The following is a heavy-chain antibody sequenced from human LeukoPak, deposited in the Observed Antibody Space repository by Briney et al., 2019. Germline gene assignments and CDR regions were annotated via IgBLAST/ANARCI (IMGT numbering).Heavy chain of an antibody. CDR2: ISAYNGNT. D-gene: IGHD3-22*01. Sequence: GASVKVSCKASGYTFTSYGISWVRQAPGQGLEWMGWISAYNGNTNYAQRLQGRVTMTTDTSTSTAYMELRSLRPDDTAVYYCARRSIGSGYYTFDYWGQGTLVTVSS. V-gene: IGHV1-18*01. CDR3: ARRSIGSGYYTFDY. J-gene: IGHJ4*02. CDR1: GYTFTSYG.